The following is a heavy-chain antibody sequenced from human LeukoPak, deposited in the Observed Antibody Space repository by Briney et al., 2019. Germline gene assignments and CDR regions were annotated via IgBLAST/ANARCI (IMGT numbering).Heavy chain of an antibody. CDR2: VHYSGGS. J-gene: IGHJ4*02. CDR3: ARVTPAGAWLGYFDY. D-gene: IGHD6-19*01. V-gene: IGHV4-39*07. CDR1: GGSISSSTYY. Sequence: PSETLSLTCTVSGGSISSSTYYWGWIRQSPGKGLEWIGSVHYSGGSYYSPSLKSRVTISLNTSKNQFSLKLSPVTAADTAVYYCARVTPAGAWLGYFDYWGQGTLVTVSS.